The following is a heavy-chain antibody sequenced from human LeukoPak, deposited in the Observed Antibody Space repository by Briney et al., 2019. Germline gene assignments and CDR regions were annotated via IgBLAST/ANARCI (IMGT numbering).Heavy chain of an antibody. V-gene: IGHV4-59*12. CDR3: ARVGSRTITI. CDR2: IYHSGST. J-gene: IGHJ3*02. D-gene: IGHD3-10*01. Sequence: SETLSLTCTVSGGSISSYYWSWIRQPPGKGLEWIGYIYHSGSTYYNPSLKSRVTISVDRSKNQFSLKLSSVTAADTAVYYCARVGSRTITIWGQGTMVTVSS. CDR1: GGSISSYY.